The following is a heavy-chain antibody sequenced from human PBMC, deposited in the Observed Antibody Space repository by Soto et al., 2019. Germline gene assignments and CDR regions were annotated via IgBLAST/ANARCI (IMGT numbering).Heavy chain of an antibody. J-gene: IGHJ3*01. Sequence: EVQLVESGGGLVQPGGSLRLSCAVSGFTFSSSEMYWVRQAPGKGLEWISYIHPSGQPIFYADSLKGRFTISRDNANNSLCLQMNSLRAEDTAVYYCARRASRWGQGTMVTVSS. V-gene: IGHV3-48*03. CDR3: ARRASR. CDR1: GFTFSSSE. CDR2: IHPSGQPI. D-gene: IGHD1-26*01.